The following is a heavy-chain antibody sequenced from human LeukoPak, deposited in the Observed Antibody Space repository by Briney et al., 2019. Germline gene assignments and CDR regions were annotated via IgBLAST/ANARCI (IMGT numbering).Heavy chain of an antibody. CDR2: MVGNSGSK. CDR3: AKGIEVWLTYFDH. V-gene: IGHV3-23*01. Sequence: GGSLGLSWVASGFRFSSYVMNWVGQPPARGLEWGSDMVGNSGSKYSADSVKGRITISRDTTKNAVSLKKNSLRAEDTAVYCCAKGIEVWLTYFDHWGQGTLVTASS. J-gene: IGHJ4*02. CDR1: GFRFSSYV. D-gene: IGHD5-18*01.